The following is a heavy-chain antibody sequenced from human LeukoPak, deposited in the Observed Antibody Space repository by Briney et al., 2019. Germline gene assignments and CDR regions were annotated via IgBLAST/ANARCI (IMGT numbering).Heavy chain of an antibody. Sequence: SETLSLTCAVYGGSFSPYYWSWTRQPPGKGLEWIGEINHSGSTNYNPSLKSRVTISVDTSKNQFSLRLSSVTAADTAVYYCARGGFYCGGDCYVDYWGQGTLVTVSS. V-gene: IGHV4-34*01. CDR1: GGSFSPYY. J-gene: IGHJ4*02. CDR2: INHSGST. D-gene: IGHD2-21*02. CDR3: ARGGFYCGGDCYVDY.